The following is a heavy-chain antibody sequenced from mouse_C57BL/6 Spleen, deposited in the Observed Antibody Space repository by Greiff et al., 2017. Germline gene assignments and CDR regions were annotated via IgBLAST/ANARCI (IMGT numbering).Heavy chain of an antibody. Sequence: VQLQQPGAELVMPGASVKLSCKASGYTFTSYWMHWVKQRPGQGLEWIGEIDPSDSYTNYNQKFKGKSTLTVDKSSSTAYMQLSSLTSEDSAVYYCARNFNYCGRSFAYGGQGTLVTVSA. CDR3: ARNFNYCGRSFAY. D-gene: IGHD1-3*01. J-gene: IGHJ3*01. CDR2: IDPSDSYT. V-gene: IGHV1-69*01. CDR1: GYTFTSYW.